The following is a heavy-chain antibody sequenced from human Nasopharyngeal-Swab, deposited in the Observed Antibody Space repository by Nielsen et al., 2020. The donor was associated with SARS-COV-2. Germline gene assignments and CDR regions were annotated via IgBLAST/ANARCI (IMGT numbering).Heavy chain of an antibody. V-gene: IGHV3-30*04. CDR1: GFTFSTYT. J-gene: IGHJ6*02. CDR2: TSSDVTNK. D-gene: IGHD2-15*01. Sequence: GGSLRLFCAASGFTFSTYTMHWVRQAPGKGLEWVAVTSSDVTNKFYADSVRGRFTISRDDSKNTLYLQMNSLTAQDTAVYYCAREEEVIAATPRSHYYGMDVWGQGTTVTVSS. CDR3: AREEEVIAATPRSHYYGMDV.